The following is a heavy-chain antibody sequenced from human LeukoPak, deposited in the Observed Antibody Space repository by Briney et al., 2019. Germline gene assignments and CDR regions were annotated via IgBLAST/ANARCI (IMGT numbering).Heavy chain of an antibody. CDR3: ARVRFEDGPRVDYGDLSDY. D-gene: IGHD4-17*01. CDR2: ISAYNGNT. J-gene: IGHJ4*02. V-gene: IGHV1-18*01. CDR1: GYTFTSYD. Sequence: ASVRVSCKASGYTFTSYDINWVRQATGQGLEWMGWISAYNGNTNYAQKLQGRVTMTTDTSTSTAYMELRSLRSDDTAVYYCARVRFEDGPRVDYGDLSDYWGQGTLVTVSS.